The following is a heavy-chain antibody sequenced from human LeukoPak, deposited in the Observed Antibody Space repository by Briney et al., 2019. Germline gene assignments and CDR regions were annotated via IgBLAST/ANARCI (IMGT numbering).Heavy chain of an antibody. CDR2: INHSGST. CDR3: ARIEMNTITYDY. CDR1: GGSFSGYY. D-gene: IGHD5-24*01. J-gene: IGHJ4*02. V-gene: IGHV4-34*01. Sequence: SETLSLTCAVYGGSFSGYYWSWIRQPPGKGLEWIGEINHSGSTNYNPSLKSRVTISVDTSKNQFSLKLSSVTAADTAVYYCARIEMNTITYDYWGQGTLVTVSS.